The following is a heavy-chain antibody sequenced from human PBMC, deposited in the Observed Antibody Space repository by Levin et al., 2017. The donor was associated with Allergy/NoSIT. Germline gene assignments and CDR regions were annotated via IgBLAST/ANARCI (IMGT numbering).Heavy chain of an antibody. Sequence: LAGGSLRLSCVASGFTFSGHWMHWVRQLPGKGLMWLSCINGEANSIGYADSVKGRFTISRDNAKNTLYLQMNSLRVEDTAVYYCMREVCTSGRCKDFDHWGPGTLVTVSS. D-gene: IGHD2-15*01. V-gene: IGHV3-74*01. CDR2: INGEANSI. CDR3: MREVCTSGRCKDFDH. CDR1: GFTFSGHW. J-gene: IGHJ5*02.